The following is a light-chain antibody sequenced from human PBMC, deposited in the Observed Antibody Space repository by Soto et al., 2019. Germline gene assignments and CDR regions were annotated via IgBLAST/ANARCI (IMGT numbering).Light chain of an antibody. V-gene: IGLV2-14*01. CDR1: SSDVGGYNY. Sequence: QSAPTQPASVSGSPGQSITISCTGSSSDVGGYNYVSWYQQHPGKAPKLMIYDVSNRPSGVSKRFSGSKSGNTASLTISGLQAEDEDDYYCSSYTTSSTVAFGGGTKLTVL. CDR2: DVS. CDR3: SSYTTSSTVA. J-gene: IGLJ2*01.